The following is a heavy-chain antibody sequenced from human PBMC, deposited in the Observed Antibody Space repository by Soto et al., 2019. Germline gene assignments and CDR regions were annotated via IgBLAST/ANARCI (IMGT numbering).Heavy chain of an antibody. Sequence: GGSLRLSCSASGFTFSSYAMHWVRQAPGKGLEYVSAISSNGGSTYYADSVKGRFTISRDNSKNTLYLQMSSLRAEDTAVYYCVKDNIVVVPAAMGYFDYWGQGTLVTVSS. V-gene: IGHV3-64D*08. CDR2: ISSNGGST. J-gene: IGHJ4*02. CDR1: GFTFSSYA. CDR3: VKDNIVVVPAAMGYFDY. D-gene: IGHD2-2*01.